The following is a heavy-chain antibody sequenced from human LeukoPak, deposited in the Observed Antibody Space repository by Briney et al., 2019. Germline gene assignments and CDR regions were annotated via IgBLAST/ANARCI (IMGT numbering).Heavy chain of an antibody. V-gene: IGHV4-34*01. CDR2: INHSGST. CDR3: ARLGGGKQWLVPYSHPLFDY. J-gene: IGHJ4*02. Sequence: SETLSLTCAVYGGSFSGYYWSWIRQPAGKGLEWIREINHSGSTNYNPSLKSRVTISVDTSKNQFSLKLSSVTAADTAVYYCARLGGGKQWLVPYSHPLFDYWGQGTLVTVSS. CDR1: GGSFSGYY. D-gene: IGHD6-19*01.